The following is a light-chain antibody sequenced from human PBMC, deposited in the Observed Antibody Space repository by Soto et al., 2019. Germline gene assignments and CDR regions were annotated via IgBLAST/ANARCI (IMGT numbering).Light chain of an antibody. J-gene: IGKJ2*01. V-gene: IGKV3-15*01. CDR1: QSVGSH. CDR3: QQYNNWPPSYT. CDR2: GAS. Sequence: EIMMTQSPATLSVSPGERATLSCRASQSVGSHLAWYQQKPGQAPRLLIYGASTRATGIPARFSCSGSGTEFTLTISSLQSEDFAVSYCQQYNNWPPSYTFGQGTKLEIK.